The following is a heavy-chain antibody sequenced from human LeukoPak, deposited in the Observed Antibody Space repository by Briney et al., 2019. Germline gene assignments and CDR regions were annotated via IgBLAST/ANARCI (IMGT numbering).Heavy chain of an antibody. Sequence: ASVKVSCKASGYTFTGYYMHWVRQAPGQGLEWMGWINPNSGGTNYAQKFQGKVTMTRDTSISTAYMELSSLRSDDTAVYYCARNDFGAIDYWGQGTLVTVSS. CDR2: INPNSGGT. CDR3: ARNDFGAIDY. CDR1: GYTFTGYY. D-gene: IGHD3-3*01. V-gene: IGHV1-2*02. J-gene: IGHJ4*02.